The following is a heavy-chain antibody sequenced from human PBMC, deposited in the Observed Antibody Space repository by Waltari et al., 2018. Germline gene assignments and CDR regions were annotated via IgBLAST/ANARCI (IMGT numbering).Heavy chain of an antibody. CDR3: AGADGYCTSTSCNPLDY. V-gene: IGHV4-30-4*08. CDR1: GGSVNSGDYY. J-gene: IGHJ4*02. D-gene: IGHD2-2*01. Sequence: QVQLQESGPGLVKPSQTLSLTCTVSGGSVNSGDYYWSWIRQSPGKGLEWIGYIYYSGTTYYNPSLKSRVAISLDTSKNKFSLTLSSVTAADTAIYYCAGADGYCTSTSCNPLDYWGQGTLVTVSS. CDR2: IYYSGTT.